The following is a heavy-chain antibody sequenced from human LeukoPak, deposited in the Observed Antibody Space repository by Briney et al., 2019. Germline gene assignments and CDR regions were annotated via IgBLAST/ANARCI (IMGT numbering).Heavy chain of an antibody. D-gene: IGHD5-24*01. CDR1: GFTFSDYS. CDR2: IGIDSGNT. V-gene: IGHV3-48*01. Sequence: GGSLRLSCAASGFTFSDYSMNWVRQAPGKGLEWISYIGIDSGNTNYADSVKGRFTISGDKAKNSLYLQMNSLRVEDTAVYYCSRDYKYAFDNWGQGTLVTVSS. J-gene: IGHJ4*02. CDR3: SRDYKYAFDN.